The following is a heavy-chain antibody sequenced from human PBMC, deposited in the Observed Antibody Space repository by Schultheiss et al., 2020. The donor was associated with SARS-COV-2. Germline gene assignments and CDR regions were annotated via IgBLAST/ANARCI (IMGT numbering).Heavy chain of an antibody. CDR3: ARDLGEYDFWSGDLDY. D-gene: IGHD3-3*01. Sequence: SETLSLTCAVYGGSFSGYYWSWIRQPPGKGLEWIGYIYYSGSTNYNPSLKSRVTISVDTSKNQFSLKLSSVTAADTAVYYCARDLGEYDFWSGDLDYWGQGTLVTVSS. J-gene: IGHJ4*02. CDR1: GGSFSGYY. V-gene: IGHV4-59*12. CDR2: IYYSGST.